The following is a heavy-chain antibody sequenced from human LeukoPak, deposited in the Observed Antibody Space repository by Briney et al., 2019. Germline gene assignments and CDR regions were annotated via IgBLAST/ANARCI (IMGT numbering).Heavy chain of an antibody. CDR2: ISSSGSTI. V-gene: IGHV3-48*03. J-gene: IGHJ6*02. CDR1: GFTFSSYE. Sequence: GGSLRLSCAASGFTFSSYEMNWVRQAPGKGLEWVSYISSSGSTIYYADSVKGLFTISRDNAKNSLYLQMNSLRAEDTAVYYCARVAHYYYGMDVWGQGTTVTVSS. CDR3: ARVAHYYYGMDV.